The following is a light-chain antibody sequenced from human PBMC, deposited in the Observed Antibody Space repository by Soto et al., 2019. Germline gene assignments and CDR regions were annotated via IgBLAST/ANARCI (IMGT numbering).Light chain of an antibody. V-gene: IGKV3-20*01. J-gene: IGKJ3*01. CDR3: QQYGSSPGVT. CDR1: QSVSSSY. CDR2: GAS. Sequence: EIVLTQSPGTLSLSPGERATLSCRASQSVSSSYLAWYQQKPGQAPRLLIYGASSRATGIPDRFSGSGSGTDFTLTISRLAPEDFAVYYCQQYGSSPGVTFGPGTKVDIK.